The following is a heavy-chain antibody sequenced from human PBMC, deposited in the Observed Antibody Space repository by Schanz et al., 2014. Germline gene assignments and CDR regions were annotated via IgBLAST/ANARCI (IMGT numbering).Heavy chain of an antibody. CDR3: ARDGNYYGSRNYYKTPYYFDY. D-gene: IGHD3-10*01. Sequence: QVQLVESGGGVVQPGRSLRLSCAASGFIFSSYGLHWVRQAPGKGLEWVAFIWYDGSNKYYADSVKGRFTISRDISKNTLHLQVTSLRAEDTAIYYCARDGNYYGSRNYYKTPYYFDYWGQGTLVTVSS. CDR1: GFIFSSYG. V-gene: IGHV3-33*01. J-gene: IGHJ4*02. CDR2: IWYDGSNK.